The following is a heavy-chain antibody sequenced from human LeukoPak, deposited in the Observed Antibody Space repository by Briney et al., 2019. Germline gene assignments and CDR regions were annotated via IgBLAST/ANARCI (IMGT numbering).Heavy chain of an antibody. CDR2: INHSGST. Sequence: GSLRLSCATSGFTFSIFAMSWVRQAPGKGLEWIGEINHSGSTNYNPSLKSRVTISVDTSKNQFSLKLSSVTAADTAVYYCARTLVIITFSRYTSYFDYWGQGTLVTVSS. CDR1: GFTFSIFA. J-gene: IGHJ4*02. CDR3: ARTLVIITFSRYTSYFDY. D-gene: IGHD3-9*01. V-gene: IGHV4-34*01.